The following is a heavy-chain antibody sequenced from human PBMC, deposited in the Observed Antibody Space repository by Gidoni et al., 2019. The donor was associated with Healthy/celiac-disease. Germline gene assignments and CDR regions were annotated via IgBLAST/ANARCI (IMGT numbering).Heavy chain of an antibody. CDR3: ARLSRGIAVD. V-gene: IGHV1-69*04. J-gene: IGHJ4*02. Sequence: QVQLVQSGAEVKKPGSSVKVSCKASGGTFSSYAISWVRQAPGQGLEWMGRIIPILGIANYAQKFQGRVTITAEKSTSTAYMELSSLRSEDTAVYYCARLSRGIAVDWGQGTLVTVSS. CDR1: GGTFSSYA. D-gene: IGHD6-19*01. CDR2: IIPILGIA.